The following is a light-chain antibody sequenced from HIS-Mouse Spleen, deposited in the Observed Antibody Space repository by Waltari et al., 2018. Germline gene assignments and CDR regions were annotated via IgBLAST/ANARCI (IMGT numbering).Light chain of an antibody. V-gene: IGKV4-1*01. CDR3: QQYYSTPFT. CDR1: QSVLYSSNNKNY. J-gene: IGKJ3*01. Sequence: DIVMTQSPDSLAVYLGETATIHCKYSQSVLYSSNNKNYLAWYQQKPGQPPKLLIYWASTRESGVPDRFSGSGSGTDFTLTISSLQAEDVAVYYCQQYYSTPFTFGPGTKVDIK. CDR2: WAS.